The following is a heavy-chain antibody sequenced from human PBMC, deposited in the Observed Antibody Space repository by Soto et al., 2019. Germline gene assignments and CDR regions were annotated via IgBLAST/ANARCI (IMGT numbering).Heavy chain of an antibody. CDR2: ITGGGGGS. D-gene: IGHD2-2*01. CDR3: AKRAYCSGTTCYHHFDY. CDR1: GFTFSSSA. J-gene: IGHJ4*01. Sequence: SLRLSCAASGFTFSSSAMSWVRQAPGKGLEWVSTITGGGGGSYYADSVKGRFTISRDNSKNTLFLQMISLRAEDTAVYYCAKRAYCSGTTCYHHFDYRGHGTLVTVSS. V-gene: IGHV3-23*01.